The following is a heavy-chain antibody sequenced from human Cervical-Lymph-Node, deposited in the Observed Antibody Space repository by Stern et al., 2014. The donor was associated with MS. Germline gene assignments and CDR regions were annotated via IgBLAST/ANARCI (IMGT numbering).Heavy chain of an antibody. D-gene: IGHD1-26*01. CDR2: FIPVFGTP. V-gene: IGHV1-69*01. Sequence: VQLVESGAEVRKPGSSVKVSCKASGGALNTYAIHWVRLAPGQGLEWKGGFIPVFGTPVYAQKFKGRVTIAADESTSTDYMELSSLRSDDTAVYYCTRGASSAAWYRHAVDVWGQGTTVTVSS. J-gene: IGHJ6*02. CDR1: GGALNTYA. CDR3: TRGASSAAWYRHAVDV.